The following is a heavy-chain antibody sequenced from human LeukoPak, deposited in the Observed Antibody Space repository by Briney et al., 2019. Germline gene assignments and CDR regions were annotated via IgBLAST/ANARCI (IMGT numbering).Heavy chain of an antibody. CDR3: AKGHSNSFRDYFDY. J-gene: IGHJ4*02. Sequence: GGSLRLSCAASGFTFTNFVMSWVRQAPGKGLEWVSAISGSGGTTYYADSVKGRFTISRDKSQNTLFLQMNSLGAEDTAVYYCAKGHSNSFRDYFDYWGQGILVTVSS. CDR2: ISGSGGTT. V-gene: IGHV3-23*01. CDR1: GFTFTNFV. D-gene: IGHD6-13*01.